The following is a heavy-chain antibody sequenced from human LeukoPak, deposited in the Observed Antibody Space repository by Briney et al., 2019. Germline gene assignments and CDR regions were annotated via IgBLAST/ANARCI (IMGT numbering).Heavy chain of an antibody. CDR2: IYTSGST. J-gene: IGHJ3*02. V-gene: IGHV4-61*02. CDR3: ARDSSGFWSPHAFDI. CDR1: GGSISSGSYY. Sequence: PSETLSLTCTVSGGSISSGSYYWSWIRQPAGKGLEWIGRIYTSGSTNYSPSLKSRVTISVDTSKNQFSLKLSSVTAADTAVYYCARDSSGFWSPHAFDIWGQGTMVTVSS. D-gene: IGHD3-22*01.